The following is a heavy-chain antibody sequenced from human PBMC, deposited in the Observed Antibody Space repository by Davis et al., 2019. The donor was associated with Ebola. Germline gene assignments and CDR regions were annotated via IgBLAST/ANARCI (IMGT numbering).Heavy chain of an antibody. V-gene: IGHV3-7*01. J-gene: IGHJ5*02. CDR3: ARDPGYCSGGSCSNWFDP. D-gene: IGHD2-15*01. CDR1: GFTFSSYW. Sequence: GGSLRLSCAASGFTFSSYWMSWVRQAPGKGLEWVANIKQDGSEKYYVDSVKGRFTISRDNAKNSLYLQMNSLRDEDTAVYYCARDPGYCSGGSCSNWFDPWGQGTLVTVSS. CDR2: IKQDGSEK.